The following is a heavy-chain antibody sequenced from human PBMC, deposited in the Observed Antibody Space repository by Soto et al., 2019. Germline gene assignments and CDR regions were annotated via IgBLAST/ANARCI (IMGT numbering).Heavy chain of an antibody. CDR3: ARDSLNYNWNDYWFDP. CDR2: INAGNGNT. CDR1: GYTFTSYA. V-gene: IGHV1-3*01. Sequence: ASVKVSCKASGYTFTSYAMHWVRQAPGQRLEWMGWINAGNGNTKYSQKFQGRVTITRDTSASTAYMELSSLRSEDTAVYYCARDSLNYNWNDYWFDPWGQGTLVTVSS. J-gene: IGHJ5*02. D-gene: IGHD1-1*01.